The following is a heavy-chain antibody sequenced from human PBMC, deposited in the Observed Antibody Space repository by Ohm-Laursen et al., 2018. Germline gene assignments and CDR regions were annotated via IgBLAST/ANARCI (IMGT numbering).Heavy chain of an antibody. CDR3: ARVMYYDFWSGSWDGMDV. Sequence: SLRLSCAASGFTFTNYAMSWVRQAPGKGLEWVSALSPGGGTNTYYTDSVRGRFTISRDNSKNTLYLQMNSLRAEDTAVYYCARVMYYDFWSGSWDGMDVWGQGTTVTVSS. CDR2: LSPGGGTNT. D-gene: IGHD3-3*01. V-gene: IGHV3-23*01. J-gene: IGHJ6*02. CDR1: GFTFTNYA.